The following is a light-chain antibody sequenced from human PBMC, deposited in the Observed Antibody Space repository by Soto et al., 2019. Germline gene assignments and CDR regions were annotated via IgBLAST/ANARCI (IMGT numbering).Light chain of an antibody. Sequence: EIVLTQSPGTLSLSPGERATLSCRASQSVNSNYLAWHQQKPGQAPRLLIYGVSSRATGIPDRFSGSGSGTDVTLTNSRLEPEDFAVYYCQQYGNSGVTFGPGTKVDIK. CDR3: QQYGNSGVT. CDR2: GVS. J-gene: IGKJ3*01. CDR1: QSVNSNY. V-gene: IGKV3-20*01.